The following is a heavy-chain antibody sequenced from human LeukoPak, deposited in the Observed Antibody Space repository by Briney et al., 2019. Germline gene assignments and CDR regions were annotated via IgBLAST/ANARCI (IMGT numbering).Heavy chain of an antibody. CDR1: GFTFSSYA. Sequence: GGSLRLSCAASGFTFSSYAMSWVRQAPGKGLEWVSPISGSGGSTYYADSVKGRFTISRDNSKNTLYLQMNSLRADDTAIYYCAKEPLAVAGDYYYYGMDVWGQGTTVTVSS. D-gene: IGHD6-19*01. CDR2: ISGSGGST. CDR3: AKEPLAVAGDYYYYGMDV. J-gene: IGHJ6*02. V-gene: IGHV3-23*01.